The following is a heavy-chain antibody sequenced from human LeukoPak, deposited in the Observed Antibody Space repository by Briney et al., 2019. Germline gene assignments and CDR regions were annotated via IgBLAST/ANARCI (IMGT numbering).Heavy chain of an antibody. V-gene: IGHV1-2*02. D-gene: IGHD2-15*01. CDR3: ARGKMVAAPSDYFDY. J-gene: IGHJ4*02. CDR1: GYTFTGYY. CDR2: INPYTGDT. Sequence: ASVKVSCKASGYTFTGYYMHWVRQAPGQGLEWMGWINPYTGDTNYAQQFRGRVTMTSDTSLSTAYMEVTRLKSDDTAIYYCARGKMVAAPSDYFDYWGQGTLVTVSS.